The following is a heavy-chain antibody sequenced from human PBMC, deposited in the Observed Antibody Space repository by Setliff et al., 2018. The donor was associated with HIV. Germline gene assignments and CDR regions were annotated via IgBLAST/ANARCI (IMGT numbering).Heavy chain of an antibody. CDR3: AHASGYTYFD. D-gene: IGHD5-12*01. CDR1: GFTLSPGGVG. J-gene: IGHJ4*02. Sequence: ASGPTLVNPTQTLTLTCTFSGFTLSPGGVGVGWIRQPPGKALEWLALIFWDETKRYSPSLKNRLTITKDTSKNQVVLTMTNMDPLDTATYYCAHASGYTYFDWGQGTPVTVSS. V-gene: IGHV2-5*02. CDR2: IFWDETK.